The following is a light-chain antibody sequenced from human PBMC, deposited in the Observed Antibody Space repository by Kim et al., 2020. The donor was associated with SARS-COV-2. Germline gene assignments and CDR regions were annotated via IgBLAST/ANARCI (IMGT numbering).Light chain of an antibody. V-gene: IGKV1-27*01. J-gene: IGKJ4*01. CDR3: QKYNSSPLA. Sequence: SASVGDRVTITCRASQAISNFLAWYQQKPGQPPKLLIYSASTLQSGVPSRFSGSGSGTDFTLTISSLQPEDVGTYYCQKYNSSPLAFGGGTKLEI. CDR2: SAS. CDR1: QAISNF.